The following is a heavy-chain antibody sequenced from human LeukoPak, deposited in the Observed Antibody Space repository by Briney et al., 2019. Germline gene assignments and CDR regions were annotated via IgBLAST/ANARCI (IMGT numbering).Heavy chain of an antibody. D-gene: IGHD3-3*01. Sequence: ASVKVSCKASGYAFSTYAMHWVRQAPGQRLEWMGWINAGNGNTKYSQKFQGRVTITRDTSASTAYMVLSSLRSEDTAVYYCARDEARITIFGVAGYFDYWGQGTLVTVSS. J-gene: IGHJ4*02. CDR3: ARDEARITIFGVAGYFDY. CDR1: GYAFSTYA. CDR2: INAGNGNT. V-gene: IGHV1-3*01.